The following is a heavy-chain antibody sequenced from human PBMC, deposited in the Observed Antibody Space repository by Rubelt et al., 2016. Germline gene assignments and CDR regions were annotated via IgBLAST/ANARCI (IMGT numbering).Heavy chain of an antibody. V-gene: IGHV3-48*01. CDR3: ARPLYGSSWGL. CDR2: ISRSSGTI. Sequence: ASGFTFSSYSMNWVRQASGTGLEWLSYISRSSGTIYSADSVQGRFSIASDNAKNSLYLQMNSLRVEDTAVYYCARPLYGSSWGLWGQGTLVTVST. CDR1: GFTFSSYS. D-gene: IGHD6-6*01. J-gene: IGHJ4*02.